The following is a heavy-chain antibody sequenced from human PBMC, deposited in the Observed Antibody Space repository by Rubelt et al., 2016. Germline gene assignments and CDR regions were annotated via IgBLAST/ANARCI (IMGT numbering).Heavy chain of an antibody. D-gene: IGHD6-19*01. CDR2: IYYSGST. V-gene: IGHV4-39*01. J-gene: IGHJ4*02. CDR1: GGSISSSSYY. Sequence: QLQLQESGPGLVKPSETLSLTCTVSGGSISSSSYYWGWIRQPPGKGLEWIVSIYYSGSTYYNPSPKSRVTISVDTSKNQFSLKLSSVTAADTAVYYCASLLSGWSIHFDYWGQGTLVTVSS. CDR3: ASLLSGWSIHFDY.